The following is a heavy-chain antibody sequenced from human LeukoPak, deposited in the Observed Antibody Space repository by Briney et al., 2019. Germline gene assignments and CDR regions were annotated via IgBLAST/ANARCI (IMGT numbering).Heavy chain of an antibody. J-gene: IGHJ4*02. CDR1: GFTFDDYG. D-gene: IGHD3-10*01. CDR2: INWNGGST. V-gene: IGHV3-20*01. Sequence: GGSLRLSCAAPGFTFDDYGMSWVRQAPGKGLEWVSGINWNGGSTGYADSVKGRFTISRDNAKNSLYLQMNSLRAEDTALYHCARGVRGVTGWVFDYWGQGTLVTVSS. CDR3: ARGVRGVTGWVFDY.